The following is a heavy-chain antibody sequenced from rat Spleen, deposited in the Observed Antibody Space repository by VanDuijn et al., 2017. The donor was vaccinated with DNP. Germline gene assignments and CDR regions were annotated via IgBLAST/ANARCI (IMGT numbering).Heavy chain of an antibody. CDR2: INPGTGGT. V-gene: IGHV1-43*01. CDR1: GYTFTTYY. J-gene: IGHJ1*01. Sequence: QVQLQQSGAELAKPGSSVKISCKASGYTFTTYYLSWIKQTTGQGLEYIGYINPGTGGTNYNEKFRGKATLTVDKSSSTAFLQLSSLTPDDSAVYYCASSNWGYYWYFDFWGPGSMVTVSS. CDR3: ASSNWGYYWYFDF. D-gene: IGHD5-1*01.